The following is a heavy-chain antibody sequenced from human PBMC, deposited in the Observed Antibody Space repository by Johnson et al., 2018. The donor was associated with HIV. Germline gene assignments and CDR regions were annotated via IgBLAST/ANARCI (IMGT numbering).Heavy chain of an antibody. Sequence: VQLVESGGGVVQPGRSLRLSCAASGFTFSSYAMHWVRQAPGKGLVWVSRFNNDGNTTTYADSVKGRFTISRDNAKNTLYLQMNSLRVEDTAVYYCARGQTAYSGYDVPIDIWGQGTMVTVSS. V-gene: IGHV3-74*02. CDR2: FNNDGNTT. J-gene: IGHJ3*02. CDR3: ARGQTAYSGYDVPIDI. CDR1: GFTFSSYA. D-gene: IGHD5-12*01.